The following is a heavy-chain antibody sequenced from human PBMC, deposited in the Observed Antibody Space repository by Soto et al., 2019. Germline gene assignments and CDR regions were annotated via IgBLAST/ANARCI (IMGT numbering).Heavy chain of an antibody. Sequence: SGPTLVNPTHTRTLTCSFTGISLNTSGVVVGWVRQSPEKTLEWLALIFWDDDKRYSPSLRSRLTIAKDTSKNQVVLTLTNVEPVDTATYYCARILTATGGHFDSWGQGALVTVS. J-gene: IGHJ4*02. CDR3: ARILTATGGHFDS. CDR2: IFWDDDK. CDR1: GISLNTSGVV. D-gene: IGHD2-8*02. V-gene: IGHV2-5*02.